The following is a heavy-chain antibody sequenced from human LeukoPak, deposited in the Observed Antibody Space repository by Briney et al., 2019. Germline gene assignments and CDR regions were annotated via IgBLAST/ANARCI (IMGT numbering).Heavy chain of an antibody. Sequence: PSETLSLTCTVSGGSISSYYWSWIRQPPGKGLEWIGYIYYSGSTNYNPSLKSRVTISVDTSKNQFSLKLSSVTAADTAVYYCARGRLGYAWLPFDYWGQGTLVTVSS. J-gene: IGHJ4*02. CDR1: GGSISSYY. CDR2: IYYSGST. CDR3: ARGRLGYAWLPFDY. V-gene: IGHV4-59*12. D-gene: IGHD5-18*01.